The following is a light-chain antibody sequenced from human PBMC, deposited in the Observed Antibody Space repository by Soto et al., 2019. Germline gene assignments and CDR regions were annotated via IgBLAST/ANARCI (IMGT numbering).Light chain of an antibody. CDR1: QGISNY. V-gene: IGKV1-27*01. Sequence: DIQMTQSPSSLSASVGDRVTITCRASQGISNYLAWYQQKPGKVPKLLIYAASTLQSGVPSRFSGSGSGTDFTITISSLQPEDVATYYCQRYKSAPTFGPGTKVDIK. CDR2: AAS. CDR3: QRYKSAPT. J-gene: IGKJ3*01.